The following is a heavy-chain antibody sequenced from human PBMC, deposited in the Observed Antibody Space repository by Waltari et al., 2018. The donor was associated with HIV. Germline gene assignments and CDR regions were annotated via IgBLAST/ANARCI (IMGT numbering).Heavy chain of an antibody. Sequence: EVRLVESGGGLVQPGGSLRLSCAASGFTFSRYWMSWVGQAPVKGLEWVANIKQDGSEKYYVDSVNGRFTISRDNAENSLYLQMNSLRAEDTAVYYCARGGFYGSGSKVNWGQGTLVTVSS. CDR3: ARGGFYGSGSKVN. CDR1: GFTFSRYW. CDR2: IKQDGSEK. J-gene: IGHJ4*02. D-gene: IGHD3-10*01. V-gene: IGHV3-7*04.